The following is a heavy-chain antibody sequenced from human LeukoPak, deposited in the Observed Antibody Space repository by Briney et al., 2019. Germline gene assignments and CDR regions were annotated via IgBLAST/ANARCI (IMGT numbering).Heavy chain of an antibody. D-gene: IGHD5-18*01. CDR2: INPSGGST. J-gene: IGHJ6*02. V-gene: IGHV1-46*01. CDR1: GYTFTSYY. Sequence: ASVKVSCKASGYTFTSYYMHWVRQAPGQGLEWMGIINPSGGSTSYAQKFQGRVTMTRDTSTSTVYMELSSLRSEDTAVYYCAGALKQLWHWDVWGQGTTVTVSS. CDR3: AGALKQLWHWDV.